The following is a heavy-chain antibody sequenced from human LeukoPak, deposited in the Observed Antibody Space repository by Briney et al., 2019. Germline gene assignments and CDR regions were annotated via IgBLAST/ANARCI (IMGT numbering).Heavy chain of an antibody. V-gene: IGHV3-9*01. CDR2: ISWNSGSI. D-gene: IGHD4-23*01. CDR3: AKVGSTVASYLDTFDI. Sequence: GGSLRLSCAASGFTFDDYAMHWVRQAPGKGLEWVSGISWNSGSIGYADSVKGRFTISRDNAKNSLYLQMNSLRSEDTALYYCAKVGSTVASYLDTFDIWGQGTMVTVSS. CDR1: GFTFDDYA. J-gene: IGHJ3*02.